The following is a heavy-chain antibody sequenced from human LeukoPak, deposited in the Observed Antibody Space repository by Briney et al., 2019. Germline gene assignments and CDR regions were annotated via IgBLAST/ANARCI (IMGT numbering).Heavy chain of an antibody. CDR2: ISNNGGYT. J-gene: IGHJ4*02. CDR1: GFTFSSSA. CDR3: ARSIPYGTTWYGRSDY. V-gene: IGHV3-23*01. D-gene: IGHD6-13*01. Sequence: GGSLRLSCAASGFTFSSSAMSWVRQAPGKGLEWVSAISNNGGYTYYADSVQGRFTISRDNSKSTLCLQMNSLRAEDTAVYYCARSIPYGTTWYGRSDYWGQGTLVTVSS.